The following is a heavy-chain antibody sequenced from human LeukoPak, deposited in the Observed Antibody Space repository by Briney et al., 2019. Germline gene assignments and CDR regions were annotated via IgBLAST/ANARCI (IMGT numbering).Heavy chain of an antibody. J-gene: IGHJ3*02. V-gene: IGHV4-59*02. CDR3: VRDSGYSSSWYLIDDDFDI. CDR1: GGTVSGYY. D-gene: IGHD6-13*01. CDR2: IHNSGRT. Sequence: SETLSLTCAVAGGTVSGYYWGWVRQVPGLGLEWFSYIHNSGRTNYNPSLTSRLTLSLETSSNQISLELKSVTSADTALYYCVRDSGYSSSWYLIDDDFDIWGQGTMVIVSA.